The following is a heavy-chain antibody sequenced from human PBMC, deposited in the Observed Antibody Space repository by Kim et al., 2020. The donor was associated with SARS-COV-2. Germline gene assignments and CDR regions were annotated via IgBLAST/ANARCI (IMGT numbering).Heavy chain of an antibody. CDR2: ISDSGGST. CDR3: AKQVDYRIDY. Sequence: GGSLRLSCAASRFTFSSYAMSWVRQAPGKGLEWVSAISDSGGSTYYADSVKGRFTISRDNSKNTLYLQMDSLRAEDTAVYYCAKQVDYRIDYWGQGTLVTVSS. CDR1: RFTFSSYA. V-gene: IGHV3-23*01. J-gene: IGHJ4*02. D-gene: IGHD4-4*01.